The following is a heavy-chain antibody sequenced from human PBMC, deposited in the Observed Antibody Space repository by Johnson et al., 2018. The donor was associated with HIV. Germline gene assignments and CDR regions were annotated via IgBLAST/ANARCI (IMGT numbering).Heavy chain of an antibody. Sequence: VQLVESGGGVVQPGRSLRLSCAASGFTFSSYAMHWVRQAPGKGLAWVAVIYSGGSTYYADSVKGRFSISRDNSKNTLYLQMNSLRAEDTTVYYCARVSVPDAFDIWGQGTMVTVSS. CDR3: ARVSVPDAFDI. J-gene: IGHJ3*02. V-gene: IGHV3-66*01. CDR1: GFTFSSYA. CDR2: IYSGGST. D-gene: IGHD6-19*01.